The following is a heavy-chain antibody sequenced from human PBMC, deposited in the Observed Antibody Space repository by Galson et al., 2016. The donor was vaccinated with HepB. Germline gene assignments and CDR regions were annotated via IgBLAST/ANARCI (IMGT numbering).Heavy chain of an antibody. CDR2: IDSSRTIT. Sequence: SLRLSCAASGFTFSDYYMSWVRQPPGKGLEYIAYIDSSRTITYYADSVKGRFTISRDNAKNSLYLQMNSLRAEDTAVYYCARGRINWDNWFDPWRQGALVTVSS. D-gene: IGHD7-27*01. V-gene: IGHV3-11*04. J-gene: IGHJ5*02. CDR1: GFTFSDYY. CDR3: ARGRINWDNWFDP.